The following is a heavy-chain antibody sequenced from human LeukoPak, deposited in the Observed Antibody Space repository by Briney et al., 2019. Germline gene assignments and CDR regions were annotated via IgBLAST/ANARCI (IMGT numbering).Heavy chain of an antibody. CDR3: AAAYCGGDFYSDFDY. D-gene: IGHD2-21*02. Sequence: SETLSLTCTVSGYSISSGYYWGWIRQPPGKGLEWIGSIYHSGRTYYNPSLKSRVTISVDTSKNQFSLKLSSVTAADTAVYYCAAAYCGGDFYSDFDYWGQGTLVTVSS. J-gene: IGHJ4*02. V-gene: IGHV4-38-2*02. CDR2: IYHSGRT. CDR1: GYSISSGYY.